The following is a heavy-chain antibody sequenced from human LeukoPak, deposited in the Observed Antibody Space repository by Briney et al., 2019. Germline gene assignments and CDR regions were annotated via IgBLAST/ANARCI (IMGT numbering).Heavy chain of an antibody. V-gene: IGHV6-1*01. CDR1: GDSVSSNSAA. D-gene: IGHD3-16*01. CDR3: AWGNYYFDH. Sequence: SQTLSLTCTISGDSVSSNSAAWNWIRQYPSRGLEWLGRTYCRSQWLYDYAFSLNSRITINSDTSKNQFSLQLNSVTPEDTAVYFCAWGNYYFDHWGQGILVTVSS. CDR2: TYCRSQWLY. J-gene: IGHJ4*02.